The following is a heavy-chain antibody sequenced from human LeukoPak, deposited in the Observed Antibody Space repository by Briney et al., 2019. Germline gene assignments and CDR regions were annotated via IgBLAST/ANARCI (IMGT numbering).Heavy chain of an antibody. D-gene: IGHD3-10*01. CDR2: IYSGGST. Sequence: GGSLRLSCAASGITVSTHFMSWVRQPPGKGLEWVSTIYSGGSTYYSDSVKGRFTISRDNSENTLYLQMNSLRAEDTAVYYRAKDAFHYGSGTLFDHWGQGTLVTVSS. V-gene: IGHV3-53*01. CDR1: GITVSTHF. J-gene: IGHJ4*02. CDR3: AKDAFHYGSGTLFDH.